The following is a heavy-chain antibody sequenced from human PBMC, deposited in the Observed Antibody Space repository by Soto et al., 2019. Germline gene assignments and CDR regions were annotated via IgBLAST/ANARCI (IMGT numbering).Heavy chain of an antibody. CDR2: ISSSSSYI. CDR3: ARDSGSSSDYYGMDV. CDR1: GFIFTSYS. D-gene: IGHD6-13*01. J-gene: IGHJ6*02. Sequence: GGSLRLSCAASGFIFTSYSMNWVRQAPGKGLEWVSSISSSSSYIYYADSVKGRFTISRDNAKNSLYLQMSSLRAEDTAVYYCARDSGSSSDYYGMDVWGQGTTVTVSS. V-gene: IGHV3-21*01.